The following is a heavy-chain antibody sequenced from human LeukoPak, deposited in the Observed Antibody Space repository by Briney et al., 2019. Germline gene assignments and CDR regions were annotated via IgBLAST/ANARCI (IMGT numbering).Heavy chain of an antibody. CDR3: ARETGPLQPFIDY. CDR1: GFTFSSYG. J-gene: IGHJ4*02. D-gene: IGHD1-14*01. CDR2: IWYDGSNK. Sequence: GGSLRLSCAASGFTFSSYGMHWVRQAPGKGLEWVAVIWYDGSNKYYADSVKGRFTISRDNSKNTLYLQMNSLRVEDTAVYYCARETGPLQPFIDYWGQGTLVTVSS. V-gene: IGHV3-33*01.